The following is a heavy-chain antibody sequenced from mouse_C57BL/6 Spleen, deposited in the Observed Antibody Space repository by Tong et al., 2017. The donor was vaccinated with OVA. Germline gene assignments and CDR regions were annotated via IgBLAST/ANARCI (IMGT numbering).Heavy chain of an antibody. CDR3: VRDYYGSSWGSYFDY. J-gene: IGHJ2*01. CDR2: INPSNGGT. Sequence: SNWMHWVKQRPGQGLEWIGNINPSNGGTNYNEKFKSKATLTVDKSYSTAYMQLSSLTSEDYAVYFCVRDYYGSSWGSYFDYW. V-gene: IGHV1-53*01. CDR1: SNW. D-gene: IGHD1-1*01.